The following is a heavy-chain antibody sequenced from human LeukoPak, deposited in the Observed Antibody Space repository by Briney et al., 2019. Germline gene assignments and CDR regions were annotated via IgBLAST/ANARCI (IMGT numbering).Heavy chain of an antibody. CDR3: ARVGVLGLYGVAFDI. Sequence: PSETLSLTCTVSGGSISSRSNNWGWVRHPPGKGLEGFGIIYDSGRTPYNPSLKSRVTISVDTAKNQFSLRLTSVTAADTAVYYCARVGVLGLYGVAFDIWGQGTMVTVSS. J-gene: IGHJ3*02. CDR1: GGSISSRSNN. CDR2: IYDSGRT. V-gene: IGHV4-39*01. D-gene: IGHD3-3*02.